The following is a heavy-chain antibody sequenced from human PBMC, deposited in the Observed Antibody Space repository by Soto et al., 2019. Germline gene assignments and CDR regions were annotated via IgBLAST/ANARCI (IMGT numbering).Heavy chain of an antibody. D-gene: IGHD3-22*01. V-gene: IGHV3-21*01. CDR2: ISSSSSYI. CDR1: GFTFSSYS. Sequence: PGGSLRLSCAASGFTFSSYSMNWVRQAPGKGLEWVSSISSSSSYIYYAGSVKGRFTISRDNAKNSLYLQMNSLRAEDTAVYYCARANHDSSGSLRDYWGQGTLVTVSS. CDR3: ARANHDSSGSLRDY. J-gene: IGHJ4*02.